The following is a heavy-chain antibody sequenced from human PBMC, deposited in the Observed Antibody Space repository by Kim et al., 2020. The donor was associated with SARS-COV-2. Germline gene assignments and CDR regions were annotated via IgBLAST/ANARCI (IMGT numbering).Heavy chain of an antibody. V-gene: IGHV3-48*03. Sequence: GGSLRLSCAASGFTFSGSEMNWFRQAPGKGLEWVSSISYSGSTIYYADSMKARFTISRDNAKNSLYLQMNSLRAEDTAVYYCARGRSSLTLYYGMDVWGQGTTVTVSS. CDR2: ISYSGSTI. CDR3: ARGRSSLTLYYGMDV. J-gene: IGHJ6*02. CDR1: GFTFSGSE. D-gene: IGHD7-27*01.